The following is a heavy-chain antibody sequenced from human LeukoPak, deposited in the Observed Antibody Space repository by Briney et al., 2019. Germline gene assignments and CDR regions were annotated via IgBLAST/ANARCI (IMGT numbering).Heavy chain of an antibody. CDR2: VYYSGTT. V-gene: IGHV4-39*07. CDR3: ARGTLYRGWSYYLDF. CDR1: GDSISLSFYY. D-gene: IGHD6-19*01. J-gene: IGHJ4*02. Sequence: PSETLSLTCSVSGDSISLSFYYWGWIRQPPGKALEWIGSVYYSGTTSYNPSLKSRVTISVDMSKNHFSLRLRSVTAADTAMYYCARGTLYRGWSYYLDFWGQGSQVTVSS.